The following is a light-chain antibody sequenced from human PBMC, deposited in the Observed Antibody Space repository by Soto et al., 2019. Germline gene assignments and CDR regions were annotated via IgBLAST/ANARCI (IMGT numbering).Light chain of an antibody. CDR3: SSYAGSSNV. CDR1: SSDVGGYNY. V-gene: IGLV2-8*01. J-gene: IGLJ1*01. Sequence: SVLTQPPSASGSPGPSVAISCTGTSSDVGGYNYVSWYQQHPGKAPKLMIYEVNKRPSGVPDRFSGSKSGNTASLTVSGLQAEDEADYYCSSYAGSSNVFGTGTKVTVL. CDR2: EVN.